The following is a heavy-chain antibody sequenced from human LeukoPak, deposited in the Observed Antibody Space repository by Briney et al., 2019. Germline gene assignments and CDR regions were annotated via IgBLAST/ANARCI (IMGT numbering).Heavy chain of an antibody. CDR2: ISAYNGNT. Sequence: ASVKVSCKASGYTFTSYGISWVRQAPGQGLEWMGWISAYNGNTNYAQKLQGRVTMTTDTSTSTAYMELRSLRSDDTALYYCAREMGSSGYYYKPYNWFDPWGQGTLVTVSS. J-gene: IGHJ5*02. D-gene: IGHD3-22*01. CDR3: AREMGSSGYYYKPYNWFDP. V-gene: IGHV1-18*01. CDR1: GYTFTSYG.